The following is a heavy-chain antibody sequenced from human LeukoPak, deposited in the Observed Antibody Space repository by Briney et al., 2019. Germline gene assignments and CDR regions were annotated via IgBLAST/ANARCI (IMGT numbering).Heavy chain of an antibody. CDR2: MRFDGNNQ. J-gene: IGHJ4*02. CDR3: AQGGGYSG. D-gene: IGHD1-26*01. CDR1: GFIFSNYG. V-gene: IGHV3-30*02. Sequence: GGSLRLSCAASGFIFSNYGMNWVRQAPGKGLEWVAFMRFDGNNQYYADSVKGRFTISRDNSKNTLYLQMNSLRPEDTAVYYCAQGGGYSGWGQGTLVTVSS.